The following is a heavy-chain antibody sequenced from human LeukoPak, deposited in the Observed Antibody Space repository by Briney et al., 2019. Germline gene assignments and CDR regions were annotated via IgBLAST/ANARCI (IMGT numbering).Heavy chain of an antibody. Sequence: PGGSLRLSCAASGFTFSSYVMSWVRQAPGKGLEWVSAISGSGGSTYYADSVKGRFTISRENSKNTLYLQMNSLRAEDTAVYYCATCGYSGYVYYWYFDLWGRGTLVTVSS. CDR2: ISGSGGST. D-gene: IGHD5-12*01. CDR3: ATCGYSGYVYYWYFDL. V-gene: IGHV3-23*01. J-gene: IGHJ2*01. CDR1: GFTFSSYV.